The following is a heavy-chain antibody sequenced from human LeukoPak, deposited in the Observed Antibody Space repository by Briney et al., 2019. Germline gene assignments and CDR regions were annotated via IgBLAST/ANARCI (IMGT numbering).Heavy chain of an antibody. CDR2: ISGLSGRT. Sequence: GGSLRLSCAASGFTFSSYSMNWVRQAPGKGLEWVSSISGLSGRTYYADSVKGRVTISRDNSKNTLSLQMSSLRVEDTAVYYCARDRSCTGGSCYMDVWGRGTTVTVSS. CDR1: GFTFSSYS. J-gene: IGHJ6*03. D-gene: IGHD2-15*01. V-gene: IGHV3-21*04. CDR3: ARDRSCTGGSCYMDV.